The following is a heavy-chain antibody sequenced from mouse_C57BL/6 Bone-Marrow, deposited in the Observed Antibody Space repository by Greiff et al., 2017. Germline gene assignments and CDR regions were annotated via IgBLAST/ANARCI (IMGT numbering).Heavy chain of an antibody. Sequence: EVMLVESGGGLVKPGGSLKLSCAASGFTFSSYTMSWVRQTPEKRLEWVATISGGGGNTYYPDSVKGRFTISRDNAKNTLYLQMISLRSEDTALYYCARPPPAYYYAMDYWGQGTSVTVSS. CDR1: GFTFSSYT. V-gene: IGHV5-9*01. CDR3: ARPPPAYYYAMDY. CDR2: ISGGGGNT. J-gene: IGHJ4*01.